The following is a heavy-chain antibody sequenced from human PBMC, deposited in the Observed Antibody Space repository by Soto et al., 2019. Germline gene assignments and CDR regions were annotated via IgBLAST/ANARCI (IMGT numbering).Heavy chain of an antibody. CDR2: IYYSGTT. Sequence: QVQLQESGPGLVKPSDTLSLTCAVSGYSISSSNWWGWIRQPPGKGLEWIGYIYYSGTTYYNPSLKSRVTMSINTSKNQSPLKLTSVTAVDTAVYYYARREIQCPIDYWGQGTLVTVSS. D-gene: IGHD1-26*01. CDR3: ARREIQCPIDY. CDR1: GYSISSSNW. V-gene: IGHV4-28*01. J-gene: IGHJ4*02.